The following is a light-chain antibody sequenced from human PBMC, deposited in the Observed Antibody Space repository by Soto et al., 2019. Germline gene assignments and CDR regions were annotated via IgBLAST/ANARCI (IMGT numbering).Light chain of an antibody. V-gene: IGLV2-11*01. CDR3: CSYAGSYTYV. J-gene: IGLJ1*01. CDR2: DVS. Sequence: QSVLTQPRSVSGSPGQSVTISCTGTSSDVGGYNYVSWYQQHPGKAPKLMIYDVSKRPSGVPDRFSGYKSGNPGSLTISGLQAEDEADYYCCSYAGSYTYVFGTGTKLALL. CDR1: SSDVGGYNY.